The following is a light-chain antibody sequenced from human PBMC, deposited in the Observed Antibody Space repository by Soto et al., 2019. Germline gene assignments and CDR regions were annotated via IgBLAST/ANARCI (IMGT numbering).Light chain of an antibody. V-gene: IGKV3-20*01. CDR1: QSVSSSY. J-gene: IGKJ5*01. CDR3: PQYGSSPIT. CDR2: GAS. Sequence: EIGLTQAPGTLSLSPGERATLSCRSSQSVSSSYLAWYQQKPGQAPRLLIYGASSRATGIPDRFSGSGSGTDFTLTISRLEPEDFAVYYCPQYGSSPITFGQGTRLENK.